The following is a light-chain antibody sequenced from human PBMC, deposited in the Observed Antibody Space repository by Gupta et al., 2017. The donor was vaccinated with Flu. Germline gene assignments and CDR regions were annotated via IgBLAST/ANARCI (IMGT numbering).Light chain of an antibody. J-gene: IGLJ3*02. CDR1: SSDVGGYNY. CDR2: EVS. V-gene: IGLV2-14*01. Sequence: QSALTQPAPVSGSPGQSITISCTGSSSDVGGYNYVSWYQQLPGKAPKLMIFEVSNRPSGVSNRFSGSKSGNTASLTISGLQAEDEADYYCNSYTSSSSWVFGGGTKLSVL. CDR3: NSYTSSSSWV.